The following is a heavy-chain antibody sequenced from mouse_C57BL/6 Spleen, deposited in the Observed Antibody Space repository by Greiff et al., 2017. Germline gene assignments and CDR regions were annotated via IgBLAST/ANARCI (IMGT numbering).Heavy chain of an antibody. CDR1: GFNIKNTY. CDR2: IDPANGNT. CDR3: ALTGTGWLYFDY. D-gene: IGHD4-1*01. Sequence: EVQLVESVAELVRPGASVKLSCTASGFNIKNTYMHWVKQRPEQGLEWIGRIDPANGNTKYAPKFQGKATITADTSSNPAYLQLSSLTSEDTAIFYCALTGTGWLYFDYWGQGTTLTVSA. V-gene: IGHV14-3*01. J-gene: IGHJ2*01.